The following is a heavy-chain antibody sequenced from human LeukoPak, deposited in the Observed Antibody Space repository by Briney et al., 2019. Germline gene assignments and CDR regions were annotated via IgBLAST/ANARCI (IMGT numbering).Heavy chain of an antibody. CDR2: INTNTGNP. CDR3: ARVHSYYYGSGTLYYFDY. J-gene: IGHJ4*02. CDR1: GRTFTNYA. Sequence: ASVTVSRKASGRTFTNYAMNWVRQAPGQGLEWVGWINTNTGNPKDAQAFTGRFVYSLDTSVSTAYLQISGLKAEDTAVYYCARVHSYYYGSGTLYYFDYWGQGTLVTVSS. D-gene: IGHD3-10*01. V-gene: IGHV7-4-1*02.